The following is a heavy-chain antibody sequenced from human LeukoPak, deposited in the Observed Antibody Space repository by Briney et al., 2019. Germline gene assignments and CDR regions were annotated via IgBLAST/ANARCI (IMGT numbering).Heavy chain of an antibody. J-gene: IGHJ6*03. CDR1: GFTFSTYN. Sequence: GGSLRLSCAASGFTFSTYNMNWVRQAPGKGLEWVSYISSSSSTMYYADSVKGRFTISRDNAKSSLYLQMNSLRAEDTAVYYCARSGGVVVPAEGPQGHYYYSYYMYVWGTGTTVTVSS. CDR3: ARSGGVVVPAEGPQGHYYYSYYMYV. D-gene: IGHD2-2*01. CDR2: ISSSSSTM. V-gene: IGHV3-48*01.